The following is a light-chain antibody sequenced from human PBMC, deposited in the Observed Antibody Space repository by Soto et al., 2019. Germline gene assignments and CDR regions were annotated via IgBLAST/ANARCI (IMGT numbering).Light chain of an antibody. CDR1: SSDVGSYNY. CDR3: NSYTSSSTLV. Sequence: QSVLTQPASVSGSPGQSITISCTGTSSDVGSYNYVSWYQQHPGKAPKLMNYDVSNRPSGIFNSFSGSKSGNTASLSFSGLQAEDEAEYYCNSYTSSSTLVFGTGTKVTVL. J-gene: IGLJ1*01. CDR2: DVS. V-gene: IGLV2-14*03.